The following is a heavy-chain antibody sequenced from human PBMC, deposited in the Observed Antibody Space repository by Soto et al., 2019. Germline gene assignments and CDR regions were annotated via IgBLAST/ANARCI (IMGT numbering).Heavy chain of an antibody. Sequence: SETLSLTCTVSGGSISGIAYFWGWFRQPPGKGLEWIESFYHTGKTAENPSLRSRVTISVDTSKNHFSLKLTSVTAADTAVYYCARHMFTRGDCEXWGQGNLVTVSX. D-gene: IGHD3-16*01. CDR1: GGSISGIAYF. CDR2: FYHTGKT. J-gene: IGHJ4*02. CDR3: ARHMFTRGDCEX. V-gene: IGHV4-39*01.